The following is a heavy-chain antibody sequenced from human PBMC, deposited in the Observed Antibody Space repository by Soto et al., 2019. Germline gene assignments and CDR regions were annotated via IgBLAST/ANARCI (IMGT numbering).Heavy chain of an antibody. Sequence: PGGSLRLSCAASGFTFSSYGMHWVRQAPGKGLEWVAVISSDGYNKYYVDSVKGRFTISRDNPKNMLYLQMNSLRAEDTAVYYCAKEITMVRGARIFDYWGQGT. CDR3: AKEITMVRGARIFDY. J-gene: IGHJ4*02. CDR2: ISSDGYNK. V-gene: IGHV3-30*18. D-gene: IGHD3-10*01. CDR1: GFTFSSYG.